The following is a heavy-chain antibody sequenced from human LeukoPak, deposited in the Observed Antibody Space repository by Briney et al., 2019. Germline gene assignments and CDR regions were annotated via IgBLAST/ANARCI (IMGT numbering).Heavy chain of an antibody. CDR2: ISGSGGST. J-gene: IGHJ4*02. CDR1: GFIFSKYA. CDR3: FRIIYFDY. V-gene: IGHV3-23*01. Sequence: LGGSLRLSCAASGFIFSKYAMSWVRQAPGKGLEWVSSISGSGGSTYYSDSVKGRFTISRDNSKNTLHLQMNSLRAEDTAVYYCFRIIYFDYWGQGTLVTVSS. D-gene: IGHD1-14*01.